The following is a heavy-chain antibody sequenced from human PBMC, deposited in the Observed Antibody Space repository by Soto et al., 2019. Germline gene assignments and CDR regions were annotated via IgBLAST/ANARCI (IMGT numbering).Heavy chain of an antibody. CDR2: MNPNSGNT. CDR3: AVVVVPAAIRGYYYGMDV. J-gene: IGHJ6*02. V-gene: IGHV1-8*01. Sequence: ASVKVSCKASGYTFTSYDINWVRQATGQGLEWMGWMNPNSGNTGYAQKFQGRVTMTRNTSISTAYMELSSPRSEDTAVYYCAVVVVPAAIRGYYYGMDVWGQGTTVTVS. CDR1: GYTFTSYD. D-gene: IGHD2-2*02.